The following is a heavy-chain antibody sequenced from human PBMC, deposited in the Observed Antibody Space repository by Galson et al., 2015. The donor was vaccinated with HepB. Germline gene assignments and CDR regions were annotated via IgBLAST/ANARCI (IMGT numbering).Heavy chain of an antibody. CDR3: ARDADTTVTTYHRPNWFDP. V-gene: IGHV1-18*04. CDR2: ISAYNGNT. J-gene: IGHJ5*02. D-gene: IGHD4-17*01. CDR1: GYTFTSYG. Sequence: SVKVSCKASGYTFTSYGISWVRQAPGQGLEWMGWISAYNGNTNYAQKLQGRVTMTTDTSTSTAYMELRSLRSDDTAVYYYARDADTTVTTYHRPNWFDPWGQGTLVTVSS.